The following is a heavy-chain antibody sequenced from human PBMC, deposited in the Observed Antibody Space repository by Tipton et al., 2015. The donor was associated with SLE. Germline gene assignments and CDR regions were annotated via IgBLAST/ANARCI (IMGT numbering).Heavy chain of an antibody. CDR1: GYSFTSYW. CDR2: MYPGDSET. J-gene: IGHJ3*02. V-gene: IGHV5-51*03. CDR3: ASPSGPWYSSGWYVAFEI. Sequence: QLVQSGAEVKKPGESLKIFCKGSGYSFTSYWSGWVRQMPGKGLEWMGIMYPGDSETRYSPSFHGQVTISADKSISTAYLQWRSLNASDTAMFYCASPSGPWYSSGWYVAFEIWGQWTMVTVSS. D-gene: IGHD6-19*01.